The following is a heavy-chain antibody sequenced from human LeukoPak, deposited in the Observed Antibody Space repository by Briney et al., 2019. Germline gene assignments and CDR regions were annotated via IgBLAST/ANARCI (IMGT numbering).Heavy chain of an antibody. Sequence: GGSLRLSCAASGFTFSSYWMHWVRQAPGKGLVWVSRIASDGSTVYADSVKGRFTISRDNAKDMVYLQMNSLRVEDTAVYYCIGSGGWPGYWGQGTLVTVSS. CDR3: IGSGGWPGY. J-gene: IGHJ4*02. D-gene: IGHD1-26*01. CDR1: GFTFSSYW. CDR2: IASDGST. V-gene: IGHV3-74*01.